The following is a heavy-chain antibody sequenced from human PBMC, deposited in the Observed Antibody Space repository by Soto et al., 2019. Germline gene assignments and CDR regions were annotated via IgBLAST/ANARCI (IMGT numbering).Heavy chain of an antibody. CDR3: XXXXXXXXXCXHFXY. CDR2: IYPGDSDT. CDR1: GYSFTSYW. V-gene: IGHV5-51*01. J-gene: IGHJ4*01. Sequence: ISCKGSGYSFTSYWIGWVRQMPGKGLEWMGIIYPGDSDTRYSPSFQGQVTISADKSISTAYLQWSSLKASDTAMYYCXXXXXXXXXCXHFXYXXXXTLVTVSS.